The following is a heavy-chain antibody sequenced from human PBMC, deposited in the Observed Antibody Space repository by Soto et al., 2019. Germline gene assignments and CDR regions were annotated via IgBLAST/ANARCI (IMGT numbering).Heavy chain of an antibody. J-gene: IGHJ5*02. CDR3: ARYPLYYYGSGSFLGRNWFDP. CDR2: INHSGST. V-gene: IGHV4-34*01. D-gene: IGHD3-10*01. Sequence: LSLTCAVYGGSFSGYYWSWIRQPPGKGLEWIGEINHSGSTNYNPSLKSRVTISVDTSKNQFSLKLSSVTAADTAVYYCARYPLYYYGSGSFLGRNWFDPWGQGTLVTVSS. CDR1: GGSFSGYY.